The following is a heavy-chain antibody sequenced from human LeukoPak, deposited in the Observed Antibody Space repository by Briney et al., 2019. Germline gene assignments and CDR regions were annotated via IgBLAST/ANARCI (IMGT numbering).Heavy chain of an antibody. CDR2: IRSTNDMV. CDR1: GFTFRDYS. V-gene: IGHV3-48*04. CDR3: ARGGHGAADQ. J-gene: IGHJ5*02. D-gene: IGHD1-26*01. Sequence: GGSLRLSCVASGFTFRDYSMNWVRQTPGKGLEWLSYIRSTNDMVYYADSVKGRFTISRDNANNLLYLQMNSLRAEDTAVYYCARGGHGAADQWGQGTLVTVSS.